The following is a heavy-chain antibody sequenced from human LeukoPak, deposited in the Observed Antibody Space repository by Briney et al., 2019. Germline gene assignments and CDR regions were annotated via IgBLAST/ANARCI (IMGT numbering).Heavy chain of an antibody. CDR1: GFTFSSFV. V-gene: IGHV3-64D*06. J-gene: IGHJ4*02. Sequence: VGSLRLSCSASGFTFSSFVMHWVRQAPRKGLEYVSAISSNGGSTYYADSVKGRFAISRDNSKNTLYLQMSSLRAEDTAVYYCVKWGSGSYDYWGQGTLVTVSS. CDR2: ISSNGGST. D-gene: IGHD3-10*01. CDR3: VKWGSGSYDY.